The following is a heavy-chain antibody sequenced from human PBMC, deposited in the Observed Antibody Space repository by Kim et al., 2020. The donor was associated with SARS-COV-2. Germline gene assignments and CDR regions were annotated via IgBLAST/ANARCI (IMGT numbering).Heavy chain of an antibody. CDR3: AREQTYYYDSSGRNWYFDL. Sequence: GGSLRLSCAASGFTVSSNYMSWVRQAPGKGLEWVSVIYSGGSTYYADSVKGRFTISRDNSKNTLYLQMSSLRAEDTAVYYCAREQTYYYDSSGRNWYFDL. D-gene: IGHD3-22*01. J-gene: IGHJ2*01. V-gene: IGHV3-66*01. CDR2: IYSGGST. CDR1: GFTVSSNY.